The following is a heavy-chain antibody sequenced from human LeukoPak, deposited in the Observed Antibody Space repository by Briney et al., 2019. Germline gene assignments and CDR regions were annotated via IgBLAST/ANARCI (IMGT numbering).Heavy chain of an antibody. CDR3: ARARVFHSGSYYFDY. CDR1: GYSISSGYY. D-gene: IGHD1-26*01. Sequence: SETLSLICTVSGYSISSGYYWGWIRQPPGKGLEWIGSIYHSGSTYYNPSLKSRVTISVDTSKNQLSLKLSSVTAADTAVYYCARARVFHSGSYYFDYWGQGTLVTVSS. CDR2: IYHSGST. V-gene: IGHV4-38-2*02. J-gene: IGHJ4*02.